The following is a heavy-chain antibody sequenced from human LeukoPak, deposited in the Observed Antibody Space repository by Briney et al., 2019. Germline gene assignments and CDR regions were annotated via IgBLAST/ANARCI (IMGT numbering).Heavy chain of an antibody. CDR1: LGSLTTSSYY. D-gene: IGHD3-16*01. CDR3: ARHPYLTSGGNFDY. CDR2: LYNTEST. V-gene: IGHV4-39*01. Sequence: SQTLSLTPSVSLGSLTTSSYYWGWIRHPPGKGLEWIGGLYNTESTYYNPSLQSRVTISVDTSKNQFSLKLRSVTAADTAVYYCARHPYLTSGGNFDYWGQGTLVTVSS. J-gene: IGHJ4*02.